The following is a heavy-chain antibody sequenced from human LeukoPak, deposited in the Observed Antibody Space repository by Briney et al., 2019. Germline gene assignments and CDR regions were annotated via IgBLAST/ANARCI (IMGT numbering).Heavy chain of an antibody. V-gene: IGHV1-58*02. CDR2: IVVGSGNT. CDR3: AAMYCSGGSCYGEFDP. CDR1: GFTFTSSG. Sequence: GTSVKVCCKASGFTFTSSGMQWVRQARGQRLEWIGWIVVGSGNTNYAQKFQERVTITRDMSTSTAYMELSSLRSEDTAVYYCAAMYCSGGSCYGEFDPWGQGTLVTVSS. J-gene: IGHJ5*02. D-gene: IGHD2-15*01.